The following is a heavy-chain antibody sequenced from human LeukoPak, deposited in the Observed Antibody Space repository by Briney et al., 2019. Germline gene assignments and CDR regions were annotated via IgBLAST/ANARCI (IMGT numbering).Heavy chain of an antibody. J-gene: IGHJ4*02. CDR3: ARDLTPMVRGVISAY. Sequence: GASVKVSCKASGYTFTSYGISWVRQAPGQGLEWMGWISAYNGNTNYAQKLQGRVTMTTDTSTSTAYMELRSLRSHDTAVYYCARDLTPMVRGVISAYWGQGTLVTVSS. D-gene: IGHD3-10*01. V-gene: IGHV1-18*01. CDR1: GYTFTSYG. CDR2: ISAYNGNT.